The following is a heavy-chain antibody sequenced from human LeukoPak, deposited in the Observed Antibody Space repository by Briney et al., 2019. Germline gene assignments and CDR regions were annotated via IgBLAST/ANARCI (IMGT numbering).Heavy chain of an antibody. CDR3: ARAGSGRYYYMDV. Sequence: ASVKVSCKASGHTFTSYGISWVRQAPGQGLEWMGRISAYNGNTNYAQKLQGRVTMTTDTSTSTAYMELRSLRSDDTAVFYCARAGSGRYYYMDVWGKGTTVPVSS. CDR1: GHTFTSYG. J-gene: IGHJ6*03. CDR2: ISAYNGNT. D-gene: IGHD3-10*01. V-gene: IGHV1-18*01.